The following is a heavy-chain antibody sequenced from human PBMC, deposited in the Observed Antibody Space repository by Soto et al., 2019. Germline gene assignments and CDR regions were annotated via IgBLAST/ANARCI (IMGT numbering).Heavy chain of an antibody. CDR2: GGGSGAST. D-gene: IGHD3-10*01. CDR1: GFTFSNYA. J-gene: IGHJ4*02. CDR3: AKKYHYGSGSYLYYFDY. V-gene: IGHV3-23*01. Sequence: EVQLLESGGGLVQPGGSLRLSCAASGFTFSNYAMSWVRQAPGKGLEWVSAGGGSGASTYYADSVKGRFTISRDNSKNTLYLQMNSLRAEDTALYYCAKKYHYGSGSYLYYFDYWGQGTLVTVSS.